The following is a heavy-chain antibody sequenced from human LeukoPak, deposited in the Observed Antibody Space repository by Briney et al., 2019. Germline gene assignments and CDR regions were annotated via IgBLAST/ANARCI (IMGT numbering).Heavy chain of an antibody. CDR3: ARAGLRFNWFDP. Sequence: GSSVKVSCKASGGTFSSYAISWVRQAPGQGLEWMGGIIPIFGTANYAQKFQGRVTITTDESTSTAYMELSSLRSEDTAVYCCARAGLRFNWFDPWGQGTLVTVSS. CDR1: GGTFSSYA. V-gene: IGHV1-69*05. D-gene: IGHD3-3*01. CDR2: IIPIFGTA. J-gene: IGHJ5*02.